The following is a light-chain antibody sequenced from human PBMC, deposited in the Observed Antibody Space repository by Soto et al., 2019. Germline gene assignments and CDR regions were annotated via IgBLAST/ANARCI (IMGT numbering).Light chain of an antibody. CDR2: AAS. CDR3: QSYNTARPT. Sequence: IQMTQSPSTLYASVGARVSITCRASQNINSWLAWYQQKPGKPPQLLIYAASTLQSGVPSRFSGSGSGTDFTLTISGLQPEDLATYYCQSYNTARPTFGQGTRLEVK. V-gene: IGKV1-27*01. J-gene: IGKJ5*01. CDR1: QNINSW.